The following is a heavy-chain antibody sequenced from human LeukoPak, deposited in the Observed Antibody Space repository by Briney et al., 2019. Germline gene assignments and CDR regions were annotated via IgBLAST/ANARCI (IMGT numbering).Heavy chain of an antibody. CDR3: ASRGGIWVGNTPPSPRFDH. V-gene: IGHV1-69*06. CDR2: IIPIFGTA. J-gene: IGHJ4*02. D-gene: IGHD3-10*01. Sequence: ASVKVSCKASGGTFSSYAISWVRQAPGQGLEWMGGIIPIFGTANYAQKFQGRVTITADKSTSTAYMELSSLRSEDTAVYYCASRGGIWVGNTPPSPRFDHWGQGTLVTVSS. CDR1: GGTFSSYA.